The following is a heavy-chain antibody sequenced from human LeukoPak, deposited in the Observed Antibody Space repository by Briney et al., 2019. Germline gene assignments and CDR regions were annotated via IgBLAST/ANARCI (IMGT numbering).Heavy chain of an antibody. D-gene: IGHD3-22*01. Sequence: GGSLRLSCAASGFTFSSEAMHWVRQAPGKGLEWVAVIWYDGSNKYYADSVKGRFTISRDNSKNTLYLQMNSLRAEDTAVYYCARNAGYDSSGYSDYWGQGTLVTVSS. CDR3: ARNAGYDSSGYSDY. J-gene: IGHJ4*02. V-gene: IGHV3-33*08. CDR1: GFTFSSEA. CDR2: IWYDGSNK.